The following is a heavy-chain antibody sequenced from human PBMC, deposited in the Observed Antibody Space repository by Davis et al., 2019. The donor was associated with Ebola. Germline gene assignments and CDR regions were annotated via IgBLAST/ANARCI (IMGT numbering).Heavy chain of an antibody. Sequence: PGGSLRLSCEGSGFSFSTYWMTWVRQAPGKGLEWVANIRQDGSQRYYVDSVKGRFTISRDNAHKSLYLQMNSLRDEDTAVYYCARGRGSYWYGSETYRKYSFDYWGQGTLVTVSS. D-gene: IGHD3-10*01. CDR2: IRQDGSQR. J-gene: IGHJ4*02. CDR1: GFSFSTYW. CDR3: ARGRGSYWYGSETYRKYSFDY. V-gene: IGHV3-7*01.